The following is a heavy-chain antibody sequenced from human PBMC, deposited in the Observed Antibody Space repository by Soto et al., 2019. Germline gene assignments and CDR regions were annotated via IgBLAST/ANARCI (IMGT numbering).Heavy chain of an antibody. Sequence: QVQLQQSGPGLLKPSQILSLTCTVSGDSIGGVGYWGWIRQFPGRGLERIGSISSSGSTYYNPALNNRISLSLDTSQNQFSLKLLSVTAADTAIYYCARSGVTGIVIPSHWFAPWGQGTLVTVSS. CDR1: GDSIGGVGY. J-gene: IGHJ5*02. CDR3: ARSGVTGIVIPSHWFAP. V-gene: IGHV4-31*03. CDR2: ISSSGST. D-gene: IGHD2-21*02.